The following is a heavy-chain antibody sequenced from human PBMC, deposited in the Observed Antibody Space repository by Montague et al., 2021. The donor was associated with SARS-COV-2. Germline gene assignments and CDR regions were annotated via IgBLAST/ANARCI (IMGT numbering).Heavy chain of an antibody. J-gene: IGHJ3*02. CDR1: GDSIISTNW. CDR3: ARGRRPVVVPGAGPAGRAFDI. V-gene: IGHV4-4*02. Sequence: SETLSLTCGVSGDSIISTNWWSWVRQPPGKGLEWIGEIHHSGDTNYNPSFKSRVTISVDQSKNQYSLELNFVTAADTALYYCARGRRPVVVPGAGPAGRAFDIWGQGTMVTVSS. CDR2: IHHSGDT. D-gene: IGHD2-2*01.